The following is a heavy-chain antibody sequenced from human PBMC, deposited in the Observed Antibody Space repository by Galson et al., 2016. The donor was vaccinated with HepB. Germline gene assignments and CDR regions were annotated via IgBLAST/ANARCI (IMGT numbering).Heavy chain of an antibody. D-gene: IGHD4-23*01. Sequence: SLRLSCAASGFTFDDYTMHWVRQAPGKGLEWVSLISWVGRSTYDADSVKGRFTISGDNSKNTLYLQMNSLRAEDTAVYYCAREGIATVAMLDSWGQGTLCTVAS. J-gene: IGHJ4*02. CDR1: GFTFDDYT. V-gene: IGHV3-43*01. CDR2: ISWVGRST. CDR3: AREGIATVAMLDS.